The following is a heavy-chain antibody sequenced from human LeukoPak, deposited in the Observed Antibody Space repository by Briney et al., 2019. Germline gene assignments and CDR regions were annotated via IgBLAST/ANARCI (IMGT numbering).Heavy chain of an antibody. J-gene: IGHJ4*02. CDR1: GGTFSSYA. CDR2: IIPIFGTA. V-gene: IGHV1-69*13. D-gene: IGHD2-15*01. Sequence: SVKVSCKASGGTFSSYAISWVRQAPGQGLEWMGGIIPIFGTANYAQKFQGRVTITADESTSAAYMELSSLRSEDTAVYYCASYPSYCSGGSCYFDYYFDYWGQGTLVTVSS. CDR3: ASYPSYCSGGSCYFDYYFDY.